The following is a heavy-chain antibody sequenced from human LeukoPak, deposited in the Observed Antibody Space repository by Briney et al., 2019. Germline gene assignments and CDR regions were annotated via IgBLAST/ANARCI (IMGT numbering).Heavy chain of an antibody. D-gene: IGHD6-19*01. V-gene: IGHV1-58*02. Sequence: SVKVSCKASGFTFTSSAMQGVRQARGQRLEWIGWIVVGSGNTNYAQKFQERVTITRDMSTSTAYMELSSLRSEDTAVYYCAASYSSGWYGPDYWGQGTLVTVSS. CDR3: AASYSSGWYGPDY. CDR2: IVVGSGNT. J-gene: IGHJ4*02. CDR1: GFTFTSSA.